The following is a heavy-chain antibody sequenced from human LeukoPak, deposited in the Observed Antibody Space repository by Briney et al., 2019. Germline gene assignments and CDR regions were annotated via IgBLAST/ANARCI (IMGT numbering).Heavy chain of an antibody. V-gene: IGHV4-59*08. CDR1: GGSISSYY. CDR2: IYYSGST. D-gene: IGHD4-17*01. Sequence: SETLSLTCTVSGGSISSYYWSWIRQPPGKGLEWIGYIYYSGSTNYNPSLKSRVTISVDTSKNQFSLKLSSVTAADTAVYYCAGIPTDGDYVGDYWGQGTLVTVSS. J-gene: IGHJ4*02. CDR3: AGIPTDGDYVGDY.